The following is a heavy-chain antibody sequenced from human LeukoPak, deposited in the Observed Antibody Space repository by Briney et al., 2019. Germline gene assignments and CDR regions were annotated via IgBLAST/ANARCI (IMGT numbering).Heavy chain of an antibody. D-gene: IGHD1-14*01. CDR3: ANGLPPHDY. CDR1: GFTFSSYA. Sequence: GGSLRLYCAASGFTFSSYAMSWIRQAAGSELPWVSAISVSGGSTYYADSGKGRFTISRDNSKNTLYLQVNSLRAEDTAVYYCANGLPPHDYWGQGTLVTVSS. CDR2: ISVSGGST. J-gene: IGHJ4*02. V-gene: IGHV3-23*01.